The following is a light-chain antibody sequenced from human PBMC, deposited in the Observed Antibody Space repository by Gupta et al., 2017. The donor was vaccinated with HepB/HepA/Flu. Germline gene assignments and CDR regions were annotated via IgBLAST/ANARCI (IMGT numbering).Light chain of an antibody. J-gene: IGKJ4*01. CDR2: DAS. CDR1: QSVSSH. V-gene: IGKV3-11*01. Sequence: EIVFTQSPGTLSLSPGERGTLSCRASQSVSSHLAWYQQKPGQAPRLLIYDASNRATGIPARFSGSGFGTDFTLTISSVEPEDFADYYCQQRLNWPVTFGGGTKVEI. CDR3: QQRLNWPVT.